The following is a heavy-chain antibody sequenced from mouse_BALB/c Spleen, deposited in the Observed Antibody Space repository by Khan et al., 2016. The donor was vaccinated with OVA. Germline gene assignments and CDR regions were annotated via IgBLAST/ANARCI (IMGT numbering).Heavy chain of an antibody. CDR3: ARFDYQGFAY. J-gene: IGHJ3*01. CDR1: GFTFSSFG. D-gene: IGHD2-4*01. Sequence: EVKLVESGGGLVQPGGSRKLSCAASGFTFSSFGMHWVRQAPEKGLEWVAYISSGSSTIYSADTVKGRFTISRDDPKNTLFLQMTSLRSEDTARYYCARFDYQGFAYWGQGTLVTVSA. CDR2: ISSGSSTI. V-gene: IGHV5-17*02.